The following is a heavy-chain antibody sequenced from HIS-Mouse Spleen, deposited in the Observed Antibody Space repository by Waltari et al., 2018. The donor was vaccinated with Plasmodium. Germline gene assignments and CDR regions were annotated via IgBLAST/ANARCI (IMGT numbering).Heavy chain of an antibody. D-gene: IGHD7-27*01. J-gene: IGHJ3*02. CDR1: GYTFTGYF. V-gene: IGHV1-2*02. CDR2: INPNSGGT. CDR3: ARDPKQLGSAFDI. Sequence: QVQLEQSGAEVKKPGASVKVSCKASGYTFTGYFMHWVRQAPGQGLEWMGWINPNSGGTNYAQRFQGRVTMTRDTSISTAYMELSRLRSDDTAVYYCARDPKQLGSAFDIWGQGTMVTVSS.